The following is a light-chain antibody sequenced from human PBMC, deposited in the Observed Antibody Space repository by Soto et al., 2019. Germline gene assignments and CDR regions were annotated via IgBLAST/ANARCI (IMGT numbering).Light chain of an antibody. Sequence: EILLTQSPGTLCLSPGERATLSCRSSQSVSSSYLAWYQQKPGQAPRLLIYGAYSRATGITDRFSGSGSGTDFTLTISRLEPEDFAVYYCQQYGSSPRTVGQGTRLDIK. J-gene: IGKJ5*01. CDR3: QQYGSSPRT. CDR2: GAY. V-gene: IGKV3-20*01. CDR1: QSVSSSY.